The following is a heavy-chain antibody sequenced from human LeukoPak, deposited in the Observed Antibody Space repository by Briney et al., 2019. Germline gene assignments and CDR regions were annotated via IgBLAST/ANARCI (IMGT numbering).Heavy chain of an antibody. CDR2: FYPSDSTT. J-gene: IGHJ4*02. Sequence: HGESLKISCKGSGYSFTTYWIGWVRQMPGKGLEWVGVFYPSDSTTRYSPSFQGQVTISSDNSISTAYLQWNSLRASDTAIYYCARCPRGGSYFDYWGQGTLVTVSS. D-gene: IGHD1-26*01. V-gene: IGHV5-51*01. CDR1: GYSFTTYW. CDR3: ARCPRGGSYFDY.